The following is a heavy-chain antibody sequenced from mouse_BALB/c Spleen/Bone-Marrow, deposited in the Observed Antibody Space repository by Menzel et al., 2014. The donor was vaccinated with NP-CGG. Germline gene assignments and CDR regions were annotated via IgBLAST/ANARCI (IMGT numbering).Heavy chain of an antibody. V-gene: IGHV14-3*02. CDR2: IDPANGNT. CDR3: ARWGITTGFAY. D-gene: IGHD2-4*01. CDR1: GFNIKDTY. Sequence: EAQLQESGAELVKPGASVKLSCTASGFNIKDTYMHWVKQRPEQGLEWIGRIDPANGNTKYDPKFQGKATITADTSSNTAYLQLSSLTSEDTAVYYCARWGITTGFAYWGQGTLVTVSA. J-gene: IGHJ3*01.